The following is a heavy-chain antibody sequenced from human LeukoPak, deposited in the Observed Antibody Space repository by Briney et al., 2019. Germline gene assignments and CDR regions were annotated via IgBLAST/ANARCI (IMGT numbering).Heavy chain of an antibody. V-gene: IGHV4-38-2*02. CDR3: ARGSWRNWFDP. D-gene: IGHD6-13*01. CDR1: GYSISSGYY. CDR2: IYHSGST. Sequence: SETLSLTCTVSGYSISSGYYWGWIRQPPGKGLEWIGSIYHSGSTYYNPSLKSRVTISVDTSKNQFSLKLSSVTAADTAVYYCARGSWRNWFDPWGQGTLVTVSS. J-gene: IGHJ5*02.